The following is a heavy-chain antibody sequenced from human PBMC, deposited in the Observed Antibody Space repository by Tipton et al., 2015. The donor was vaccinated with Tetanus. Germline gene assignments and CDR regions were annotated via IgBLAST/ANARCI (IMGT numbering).Heavy chain of an antibody. CDR2: ISANGFST. J-gene: IGHJ4*02. CDR1: GFTFRSYA. V-gene: IGHV3-23*01. D-gene: IGHD6-19*01. Sequence: SLRLSCAASGFTFRSYAMTWVRQAPGKGLEWVSVISANGFSTHHADSVKGRFTISRDSSQNTVFLQMSSPRAEDTAVYYCARNTSGYFDHWGQGTLVTVSS. CDR3: ARNTSGYFDH.